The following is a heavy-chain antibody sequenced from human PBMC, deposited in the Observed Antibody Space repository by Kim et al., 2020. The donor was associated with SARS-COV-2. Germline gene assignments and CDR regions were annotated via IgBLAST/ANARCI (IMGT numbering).Heavy chain of an antibody. J-gene: IGHJ5*02. CDR2: IYPSGNT. Sequence: WIGRIYPSGNTNPSPSLKSRVTMSVDTSKNQFSLNLSSVTAADTAIYYCARGGTILVVPADAPRWFDPWGQGTLVTVSS. D-gene: IGHD2-2*01. V-gene: IGHV4-4*07. CDR3: ARGGTILVVPADAPRWFDP.